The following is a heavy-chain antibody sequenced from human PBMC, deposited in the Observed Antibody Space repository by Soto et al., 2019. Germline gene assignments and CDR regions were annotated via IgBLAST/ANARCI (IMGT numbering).Heavy chain of an antibody. CDR2: FSSSRSYI. V-gene: IGHV3-21*01. J-gene: IGHJ6*02. CDR3: ARDDDHHRPIYYYYGMEV. CDR1: VFTFSSYS. Sequence: GGSLRLSCAASVFTFSSYSMNLVRQAPGKGLEWVSSFSSSRSYIYYADSVKGRFTISRYNAKNSLYLQMNSLSAEDTAVYYCARDDDHHRPIYYYYGMEVWGQGTMVTVPS. D-gene: IGHD1-1*01.